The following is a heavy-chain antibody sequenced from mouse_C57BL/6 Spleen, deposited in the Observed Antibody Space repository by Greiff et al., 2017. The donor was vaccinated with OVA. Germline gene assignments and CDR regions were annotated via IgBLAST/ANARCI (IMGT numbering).Heavy chain of an antibody. CDR1: GFSLTSYG. V-gene: IGHV2-2*01. J-gene: IGHJ1*03. CDR2: IWSGGST. Sequence: QVQLQQSGPGLVQPSPSLSLTCTASGFSLTSYGVHWVRQSPGQGLEWLGVIWSGGSTDYNAAFISRLSISKDNAKSQVFFKMNSLQADDTAIYYCAIPLGGYFDVWGTGTTVTVSS. CDR3: AIPLGGYFDV.